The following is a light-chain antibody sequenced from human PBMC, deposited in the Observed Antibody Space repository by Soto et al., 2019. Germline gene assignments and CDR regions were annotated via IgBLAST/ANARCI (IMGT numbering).Light chain of an antibody. Sequence: EIVLTQSPGTLSLSPGEGATLSCRASKSVSSSNLACYQQKPGQAPRLLIYGASSRAAGIPDRFSGSGSGTDFTLTISRLEPEDFAVYYCQQYGSSPFGQGTKLEIK. V-gene: IGKV3-20*01. CDR3: QQYGSSP. CDR2: GAS. CDR1: KSVSSSN. J-gene: IGKJ2*01.